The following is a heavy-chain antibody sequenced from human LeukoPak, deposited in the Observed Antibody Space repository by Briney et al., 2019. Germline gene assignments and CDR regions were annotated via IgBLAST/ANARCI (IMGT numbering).Heavy chain of an antibody. CDR2: ISRNSGDI. D-gene: IGHD3-16*01. Sequence: SLRLSCVASGFTFDDYAMHWVRQVPGKGLEWVSGISRNSGDIDYVDSVKGRFTISRDNAKNSLYLQMNSLRAEDTAIYYCARLDEAFDNWGQGTLVTVSS. CDR3: ARLDEAFDN. V-gene: IGHV3-9*01. CDR1: GFTFDDYA. J-gene: IGHJ4*02.